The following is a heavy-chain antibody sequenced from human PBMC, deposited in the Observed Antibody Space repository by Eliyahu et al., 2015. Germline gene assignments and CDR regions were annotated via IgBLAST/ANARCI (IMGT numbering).Heavy chain of an antibody. V-gene: IGHV3-49*03. J-gene: IGHJ4*02. CDR2: IRSQRYGGPK. Sequence: VQLVESGGGLVQXGRSLRLSCXGSXFIXXDXXITWFRQAPGKGLEWVGLIRSQRYGGPKEYAASVKGRFTFSRDDSKSIAYLQMNSLKTEDTAVYYCTRAPYCDDDCYSTFGPYFDYWGQGTLVTVSS. CDR1: XFIXXDXX. D-gene: IGHD2-21*02. CDR3: TRAPYCDDDCYSTFGPYFDY.